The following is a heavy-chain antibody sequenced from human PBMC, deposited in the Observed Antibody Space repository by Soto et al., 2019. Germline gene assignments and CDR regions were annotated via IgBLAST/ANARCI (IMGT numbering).Heavy chain of an antibody. CDR1: GFTFSSYG. CDR2: IPYDGSNK. Sequence: QVQLVESGGGVVQPGRSLRLSCAASGFTFSSYGMHWVRQAPGKGLEWVAVIPYDGSNKYYADSVKGRFTISRDNSKNTLYLQMNSLRAEDTAVYYCAKEAEMATTPLFDYWGQGTLVTVSS. D-gene: IGHD5-12*01. V-gene: IGHV3-30*18. J-gene: IGHJ4*02. CDR3: AKEAEMATTPLFDY.